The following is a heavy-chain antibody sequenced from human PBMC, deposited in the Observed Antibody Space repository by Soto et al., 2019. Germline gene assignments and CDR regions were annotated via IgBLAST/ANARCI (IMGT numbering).Heavy chain of an antibody. CDR3: ASKVVVGPDLSWFDP. Sequence: ASVKVSCKASGYTFTSYDINWVRQATGQGLEWMGWMNPNSGNTGYAQKFQGRVTMTRNTSISTAYMELSSLRSEDTAVYYCASKVVVGPDLSWFDPWGQGTLVTVSS. J-gene: IGHJ5*02. D-gene: IGHD3-22*01. V-gene: IGHV1-8*01. CDR2: MNPNSGNT. CDR1: GYTFTSYD.